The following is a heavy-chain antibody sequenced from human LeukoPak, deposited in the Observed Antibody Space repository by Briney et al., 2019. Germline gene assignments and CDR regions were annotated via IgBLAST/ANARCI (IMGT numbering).Heavy chain of an antibody. CDR1: GFTFSSYG. Sequence: PGRSLRLSCAASGFTFSSYGMHWVRQAPGRGLEWVAVISYDGSNKYYADSVKGRFTISRDNSKNTLYLQMNSLRAEDTAVYYCAVMSFDYWGQGTLVTVSS. CDR3: AVMSFDY. J-gene: IGHJ4*02. V-gene: IGHV3-30*03. D-gene: IGHD3-16*01. CDR2: ISYDGSNK.